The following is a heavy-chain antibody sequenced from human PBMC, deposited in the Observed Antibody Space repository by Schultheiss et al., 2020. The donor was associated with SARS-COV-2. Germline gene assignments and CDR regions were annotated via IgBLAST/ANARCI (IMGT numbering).Heavy chain of an antibody. CDR3: VRHGAHYLDF. CDR1: GYTFTGYY. D-gene: IGHD4-17*01. CDR2: INPNSGGT. V-gene: IGHV1-2*06. Sequence: ASVKVSCKASGYTFTGYYMHWVRQAPGQGLEWMGRINPNSGGTNYAQKFQGRVTMTRDTSITTAYMELSRLRFDDTAVYYCVRHGAHYLDFWGLGTLVTVSS. J-gene: IGHJ4*02.